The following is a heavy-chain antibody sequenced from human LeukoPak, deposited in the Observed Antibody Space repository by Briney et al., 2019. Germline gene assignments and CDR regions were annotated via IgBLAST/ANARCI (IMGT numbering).Heavy chain of an antibody. V-gene: IGHV4-59*08. CDR3: ARRKRGSGGPFDY. CDR1: GGSISSYY. CDR2: MDYSGST. Sequence: KPSETLSLTCTVSGGSISSYYWSWIRQPPGKGLEWIGYMDYSGSTAYNPSLKSRVTISIDTSKKQFSLELSSVTAADTAIYFCARRKRGSGGPFDYWGQGTLVTVSS. D-gene: IGHD6-19*01. J-gene: IGHJ4*02.